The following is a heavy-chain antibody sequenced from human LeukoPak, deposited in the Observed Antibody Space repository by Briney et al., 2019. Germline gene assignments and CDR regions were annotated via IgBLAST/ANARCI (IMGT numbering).Heavy chain of an antibody. Sequence: SETLSLTCTVSGGSISSSSYYWGWIRQPPGKGLEWIGYIYYSGSTNYNPSLKSRVTISVDTSKNQFSLKLSSVTAADTAVYYCAREQQLAIDYWGQGTLVTVSS. CDR2: IYYSGST. CDR3: AREQQLAIDY. J-gene: IGHJ4*02. D-gene: IGHD6-13*01. CDR1: GGSISSSSYY. V-gene: IGHV4-61*05.